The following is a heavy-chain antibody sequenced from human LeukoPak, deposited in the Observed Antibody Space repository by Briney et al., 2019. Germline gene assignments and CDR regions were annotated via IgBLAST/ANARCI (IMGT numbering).Heavy chain of an antibody. CDR3: ARDKYYYDSSGYSPIDY. V-gene: IGHV3-33*01. D-gene: IGHD3-22*01. J-gene: IGHJ4*02. CDR1: GFTFSSYG. Sequence: GGSLRLSCAASGFTFSSYGMHWVRQAPGKGPEWVAVIWYDGSNKYYADSVKGRFTISRDNSKNTLYLQMNSLRAEDTAVYYCARDKYYYDSSGYSPIDYWGQGTLVTVSS. CDR2: IWYDGSNK.